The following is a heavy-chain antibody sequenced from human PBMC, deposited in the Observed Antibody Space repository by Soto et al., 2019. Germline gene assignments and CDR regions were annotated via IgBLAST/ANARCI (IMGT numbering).Heavy chain of an antibody. Sequence: GGSLRLSCAASGFTFSSYAMHWVRQAPGKGLEWVAVISYDGSNKYYADSVKGRFTISRDNSKNTLYLQMNSLRAEDTAVYYCARETSAAGFDYWGQGTLDTVSS. V-gene: IGHV3-30-3*01. CDR1: GFTFSSYA. D-gene: IGHD6-13*01. J-gene: IGHJ4*02. CDR3: ARETSAAGFDY. CDR2: ISYDGSNK.